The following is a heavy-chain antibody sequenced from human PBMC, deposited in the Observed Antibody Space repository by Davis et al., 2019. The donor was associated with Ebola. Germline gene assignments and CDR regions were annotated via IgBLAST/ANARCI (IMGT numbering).Heavy chain of an antibody. D-gene: IGHD6-13*01. V-gene: IGHV3-30-3*01. Sequence: GGSLRLSCAASGFTFSSYEMNWVRQAPGKGLEWVAVISYDGSNKYYADSVKGRFTISRDNSKNTLYLQMNSLRAEDTAVYYCAKSRGSSWYGMDVWGQGTTVTVSS. CDR1: GFTFSSYE. CDR2: ISYDGSNK. J-gene: IGHJ6*02. CDR3: AKSRGSSWYGMDV.